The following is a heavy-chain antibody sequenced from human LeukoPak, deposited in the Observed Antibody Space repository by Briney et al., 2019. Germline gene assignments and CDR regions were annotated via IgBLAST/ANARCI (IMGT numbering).Heavy chain of an antibody. J-gene: IGHJ4*02. CDR2: ISSSGSTI. Sequence: GGSLRLSCAASGLTFSSYEMNWVRQAPGKGLEWVSYISSSGSTIYYADSVKGRFAISRDNAKNSLYLQMNSLRAEDTAVYYCARDPHSSSWYRGGGFDYWGQGTLVTVSS. CDR3: ARDPHSSSWYRGGGFDY. V-gene: IGHV3-48*03. D-gene: IGHD6-13*01. CDR1: GLTFSSYE.